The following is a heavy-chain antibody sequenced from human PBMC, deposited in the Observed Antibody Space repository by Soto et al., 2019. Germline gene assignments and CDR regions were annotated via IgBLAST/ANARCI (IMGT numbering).Heavy chain of an antibody. CDR3: VRRHVSATGIDWFDP. J-gene: IGHJ5*02. CDR1: GYTFTNYG. D-gene: IGHD6-13*01. Sequence: QVHLVQSGTEVKKPGASVRVSCKASGYTFTNYGVSWVRQAPGQGLEWMGWITVYNGNTHYAQNLQGRVTMTTDTSTSTAHMELSSLGSDDTAVYYCVRRHVSATGIDWFDPWGQGTLVTVSS. V-gene: IGHV1-18*04. CDR2: ITVYNGNT.